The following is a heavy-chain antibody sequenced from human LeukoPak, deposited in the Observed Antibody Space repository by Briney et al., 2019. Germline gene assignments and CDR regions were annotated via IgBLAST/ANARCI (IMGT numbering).Heavy chain of an antibody. CDR1: GGSFSGYY. Sequence: PSETLSLTCAVYGGSFSGYYWSWIRQPPGKGLEWIGEINHSGSTNYNPSLKSRVTISVDTSKNQFSLKLSSVTAADTAVYYCAGSSGWFFDYWGQGTLVTVSS. J-gene: IGHJ4*02. V-gene: IGHV4-34*01. D-gene: IGHD6-19*01. CDR3: AGSSGWFFDY. CDR2: INHSGST.